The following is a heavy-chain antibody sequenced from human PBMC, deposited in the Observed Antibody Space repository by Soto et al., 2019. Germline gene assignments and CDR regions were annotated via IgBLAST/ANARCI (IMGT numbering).Heavy chain of an antibody. CDR1: GYTFTSYD. J-gene: IGHJ4*02. CDR3: ARGRRYYDYIWGSYRSYYFAY. CDR2: MNPNSGNT. V-gene: IGHV1-8*01. Sequence: ASVKVSCKASGYTFTSYDINWVLQATGQGLEWMGWMNPNSGNTGYAQKFQGRVTMTRNTSISTAYMELSSLRSEDTAVYYCARGRRYYDYIWGSYRSYYFAYWGQGTLVTVSS. D-gene: IGHD3-16*02.